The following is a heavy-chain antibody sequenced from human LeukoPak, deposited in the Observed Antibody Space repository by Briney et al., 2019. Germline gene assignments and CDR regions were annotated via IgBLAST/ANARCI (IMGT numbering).Heavy chain of an antibody. V-gene: IGHV3-7*01. J-gene: IGHJ4*02. CDR2: IKKEGREK. D-gene: IGHD6-13*01. CDR1: GFTFSRCW. Sequence: GGSLRLSCAASGFTFSRCWMRWVSQAQGKGRERVANIKKEGREKKYVESVKGGVTISRDKAKKSLYMQMNSLRVEDTAVYYCARDPREWQHLVKAFDYWGQGTLVTVSS. CDR3: ARDPREWQHLVKAFDY.